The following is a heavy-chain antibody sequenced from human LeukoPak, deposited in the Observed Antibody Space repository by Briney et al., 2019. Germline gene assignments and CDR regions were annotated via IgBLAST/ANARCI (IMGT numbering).Heavy chain of an antibody. CDR2: IKHDGSEKQDGSEK. V-gene: IGHV3-7*03. J-gene: IGHJ4*02. CDR3: AKDRRYYDSSGYSHTLDY. CDR1: GFTFSQYW. D-gene: IGHD3-22*01. Sequence: GGSLRLSCAASGFTFSQYWMSWVRQASGKGLEWVANIKHDGSEKQDGSEKNYVDSVKGRFTISRDNAKNSLYLQMNSLRAEDTAVYYCAKDRRYYDSSGYSHTLDYWGQGTLVTVSS.